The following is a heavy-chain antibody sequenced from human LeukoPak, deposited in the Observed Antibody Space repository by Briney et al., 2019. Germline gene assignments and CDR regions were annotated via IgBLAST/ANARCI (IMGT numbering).Heavy chain of an antibody. CDR2: IKQDGREK. J-gene: IGHJ6*03. CDR3: ARDLETYYNFWSGSYRTDYYYYMDV. V-gene: IGHV3-7*01. CDR1: GFTFSNYW. D-gene: IGHD3-3*01. Sequence: GGSLTLSCAASGFTFSNYWMTWVRQAPGKGLEWVAIIKQDGREKYYVDSVKGRFTISRDNAKSSLYLQMDSLRAEDTAVYYCARDLETYYNFWSGSYRTDYYYYMDVWGKGTTVTVSS.